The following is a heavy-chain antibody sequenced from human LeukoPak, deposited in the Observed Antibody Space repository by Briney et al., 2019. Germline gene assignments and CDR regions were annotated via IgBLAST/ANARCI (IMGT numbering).Heavy chain of an antibody. V-gene: IGHV3-7*01. CDR1: GFTFSRYW. Sequence: GGSLRLSFAASGFTFSRYWMSWFRQAPGKGLEWVANIKEDGSEKYYVDSVKGRFTISRDNSKNTLYLQMNSLRAEDTAVYYCAKPSLYYYDTSGYYRYWYFDLWGRGTLVTVSS. CDR2: IKEDGSEK. J-gene: IGHJ2*01. CDR3: AKPSLYYYDTSGYYRYWYFDL. D-gene: IGHD3-22*01.